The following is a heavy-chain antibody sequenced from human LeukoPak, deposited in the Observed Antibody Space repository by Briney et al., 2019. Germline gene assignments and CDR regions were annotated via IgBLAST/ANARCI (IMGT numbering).Heavy chain of an antibody. CDR1: GGSISSYY. D-gene: IGHD2-2*01. Sequence: SETLSLTCTVSGGSISSYYWSWIQQPAGKGLEWIGRIYSSGSTTYNPSLKSRITMSVVTSKNQFSLKLSSVTAADTAVYYCVGYCSSTSCPSDYWGQGTLVTVSS. J-gene: IGHJ4*02. CDR2: IYSSGST. V-gene: IGHV4-4*07. CDR3: VGYCSSTSCPSDY.